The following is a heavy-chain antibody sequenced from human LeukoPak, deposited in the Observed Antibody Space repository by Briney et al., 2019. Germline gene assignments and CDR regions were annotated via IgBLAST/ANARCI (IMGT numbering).Heavy chain of an antibody. CDR3: ARDADYGDYMDV. CDR2: ISWDGDST. Sequence: GGSLRLSCAASGFTFDDYAMHWVRQAPGKGLECVSLISWDGDSTYYSDSVKGRFTISRDNAKNSLYLQMNSLRAEDTAVYYCARDADYGDYMDVWGKGTTVTVSS. J-gene: IGHJ6*03. D-gene: IGHD4/OR15-4a*01. V-gene: IGHV3-43D*03. CDR1: GFTFDDYA.